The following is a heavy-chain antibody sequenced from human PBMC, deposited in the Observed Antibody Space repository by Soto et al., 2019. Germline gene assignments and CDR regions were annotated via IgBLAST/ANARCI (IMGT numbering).Heavy chain of an antibody. CDR1: GYTFTSYG. CDR2: ISAYNGNT. Sequence: QVQLVQSGAEVKKPGASVKVSCKASGYTFTSYGISWVRQAPGQGLEWTGWISAYNGNTNYAQKLQGRVTMTTDTSTSTAYMELRSLRADDTAVYYCARDGIAAAGPDGWYYYGMDVWGQGTTVTVSS. CDR3: ARDGIAAAGPDGWYYYGMDV. D-gene: IGHD6-13*01. V-gene: IGHV1-18*01. J-gene: IGHJ6*02.